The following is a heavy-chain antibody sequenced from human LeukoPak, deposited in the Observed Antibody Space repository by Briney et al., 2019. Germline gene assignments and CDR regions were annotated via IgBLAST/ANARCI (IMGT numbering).Heavy chain of an antibody. J-gene: IGHJ4*02. D-gene: IGHD2-21*02. V-gene: IGHV4-59*08. CDR3: ARGFCGGDCYPWTMGPYYFDY. Sequence: KPSETLSLTCTVSGGSISSYYWSWIRQPPEKGLEWIGYIYYSGSTNYNPSLKSRVTISVDTSKNQFSLKLSSVTAADTAVYYCARGFCGGDCYPWTMGPYYFDYWGQGALVTVSS. CDR1: GGSISSYY. CDR2: IYYSGST.